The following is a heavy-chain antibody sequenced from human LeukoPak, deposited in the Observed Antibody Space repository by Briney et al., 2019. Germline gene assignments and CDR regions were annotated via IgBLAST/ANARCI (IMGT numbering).Heavy chain of an antibody. CDR3: AKLPAARPSYFDY. V-gene: IGHV3-23*01. CDR1: GFTFSDYA. J-gene: IGHJ4*02. CDR2: ISGSGGST. Sequence: GGSLRLSCAASGFTFSDYAMNWVRQAPGKGLEWVSAISGSGGSTYYADSVKGRFTISRDNSKNTLYLQMNSLRAEDTAVYYCAKLPAARPSYFDYWGQGTLVTVSS. D-gene: IGHD6-6*01.